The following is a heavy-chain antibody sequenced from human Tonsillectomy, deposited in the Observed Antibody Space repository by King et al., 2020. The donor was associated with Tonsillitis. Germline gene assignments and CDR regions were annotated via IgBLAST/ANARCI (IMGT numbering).Heavy chain of an antibody. J-gene: IGHJ5*02. D-gene: IGHD6-19*01. Sequence: VQLQESGPGLVKPSETLSLTCTVSGGSISSYYWTWIRQPPGKGLEWIGYIYYNGSTNYNPSLKSRVTISVDTSKNQFSLKLSSVTAADTAVYYCARGFSAEWLVSWFDPWGQGTLVTVSS. CDR1: GGSISSYY. CDR3: ARGFSAEWLVSWFDP. CDR2: IYYNGST. V-gene: IGHV4-59*01.